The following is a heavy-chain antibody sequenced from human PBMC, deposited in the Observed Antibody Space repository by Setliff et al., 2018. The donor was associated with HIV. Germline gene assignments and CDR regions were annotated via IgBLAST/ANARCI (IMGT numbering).Heavy chain of an antibody. CDR1: GFTFSSYA. Sequence: SGGSLRLSCAASGFTFSSYAMRWVRQAPGKGLEWVSGINNSGDKTQYADAVKGRFTISRDNSRNTLDLQMSSLRAEDTAVYYCARVLLVTNAVYGVAIDYWGQGTLVTVSS. V-gene: IGHV3-23*01. CDR3: ARVLLVTNAVYGVAIDY. J-gene: IGHJ4*02. D-gene: IGHD2-8*01. CDR2: INNSGDKT.